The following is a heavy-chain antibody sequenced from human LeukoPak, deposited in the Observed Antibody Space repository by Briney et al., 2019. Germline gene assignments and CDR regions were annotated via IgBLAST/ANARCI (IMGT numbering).Heavy chain of an antibody. Sequence: PEGSLRLSCAASGFSLSNYGMHWVRQAPGKGLEWVAALLYDGNTKHYADSVKGRFTISRDISKNTFYLQMNSLTAEDTAVYYCARDHRPEIQYYYMDVWGKGTTVAVSS. CDR2: LLYDGNTK. V-gene: IGHV3-33*01. D-gene: IGHD1-14*01. CDR3: ARDHRPEIQYYYMDV. J-gene: IGHJ6*03. CDR1: GFSLSNYG.